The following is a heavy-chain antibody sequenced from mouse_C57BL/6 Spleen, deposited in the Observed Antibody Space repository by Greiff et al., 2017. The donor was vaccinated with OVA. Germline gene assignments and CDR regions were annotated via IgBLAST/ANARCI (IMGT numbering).Heavy chain of an antibody. CDR3: AKNRVVDYAMDY. CDR1: GFSLTSYG. V-gene: IGHV2-5*01. D-gene: IGHD1-1*01. Sequence: VHLVESGPGLVQPSQSLSITCTVSGFSLTSYGVHWVRQSPGKGLEWLGVLWRGGSTDYNAAFMSRLSITKYNSKSQVVFKMNSLQADDTAIYYCAKNRVVDYAMDYWGQGTSVTVSS. J-gene: IGHJ4*01. CDR2: LWRGGST.